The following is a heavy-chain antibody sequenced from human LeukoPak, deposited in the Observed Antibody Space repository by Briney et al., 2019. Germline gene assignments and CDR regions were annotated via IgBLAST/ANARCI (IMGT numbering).Heavy chain of an antibody. CDR1: GGSISSSSYY. J-gene: IGHJ4*02. Sequence: SETLSLTCTVSGGSISSSSYYRGWIRQPPGKGLEWIGSIYYSGSTYYNPSLKSRVTISVDTSKNQFSLKLSSVTAADTAVYYCARDWGSSGYPDYWGQGTLVTVSS. CDR3: ARDWGSSGYPDY. D-gene: IGHD3-22*01. CDR2: IYYSGST. V-gene: IGHV4-39*02.